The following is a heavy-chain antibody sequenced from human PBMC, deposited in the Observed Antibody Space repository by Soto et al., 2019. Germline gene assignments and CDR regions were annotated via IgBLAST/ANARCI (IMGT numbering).Heavy chain of an antibody. J-gene: IGHJ4*02. CDR2: ISYDGSNK. CDR1: GFTFSSYG. V-gene: IGHV3-30*18. Sequence: QVQLVESGGGVVQPGRSLRLSCAASGFTFSSYGMHWVRQAPGKGLEWVAVISYDGSNKYYADSVKGRFTISRDNSKNTLYLQMTSLRAEDTAVYYCAKATYSGPLDYWGQGTLVTVSS. D-gene: IGHD2-15*01. CDR3: AKATYSGPLDY.